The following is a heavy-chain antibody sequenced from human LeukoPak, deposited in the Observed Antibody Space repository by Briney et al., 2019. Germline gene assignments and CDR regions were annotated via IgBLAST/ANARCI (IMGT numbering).Heavy chain of an antibody. Sequence: GGSLRLSCAASGFTFSSYGMHWVRQAPGKGLEWVAVISYDGSNKYYADSVKGRFTISRDNDKNSLYLQMNSLRAEDTAMYYCASATWSLHYWGQGTLVTVSS. V-gene: IGHV3-30*03. CDR2: ISYDGSNK. D-gene: IGHD2-8*02. J-gene: IGHJ4*02. CDR3: ASATWSLHY. CDR1: GFTFSSYG.